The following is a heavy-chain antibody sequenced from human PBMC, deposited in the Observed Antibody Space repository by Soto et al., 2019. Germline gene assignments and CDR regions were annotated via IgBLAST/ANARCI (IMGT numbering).Heavy chain of an antibody. CDR1: GFDFRGTG. V-gene: IGHV3-30*18. CDR3: AKVAASSWHANWFAP. D-gene: IGHD6-13*01. Sequence: PGGSLRLSCKASGFDFRGTGLHWVRQAPGKGLEWVAVISYDENTKDYGDSVKGRFTVSRDNSNNTLYLQMHSLTSDDTAVYYCAKVAASSWHANWFAPWGQGTLVNVSS. CDR2: ISYDENTK. J-gene: IGHJ5*02.